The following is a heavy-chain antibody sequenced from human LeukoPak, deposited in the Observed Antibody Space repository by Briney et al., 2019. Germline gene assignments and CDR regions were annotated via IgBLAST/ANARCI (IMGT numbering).Heavy chain of an antibody. V-gene: IGHV1-2*02. Sequence: GASVKVSCKASGYTFTGYYMHWVRQAHGQGLEWMGWINPNSGGTNYAQKFQGRVTMTRDTSISTAYMELSRLRSDDTAVYYCARGSDDFWSGYSPSYWGQGTLVTVSS. CDR2: INPNSGGT. CDR3: ARGSDDFWSGYSPSY. D-gene: IGHD3-3*01. CDR1: GYTFTGYY. J-gene: IGHJ4*02.